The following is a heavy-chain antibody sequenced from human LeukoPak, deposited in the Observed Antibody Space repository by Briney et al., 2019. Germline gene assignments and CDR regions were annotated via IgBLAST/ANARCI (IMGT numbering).Heavy chain of an antibody. CDR2: INPNSGGT. V-gene: IGHV1-2*02. CDR3: ARDGCSGGSCYEIGWFDR. CDR1: GYTFTGYY. Sequence: ASVKVSCKASGYTFTGYYMHWVRQAPGQGLEWMGWINPNSGGTNYAQKFQGRVTMTRDTSISTAYMELSRLRSDDTAVYYCARDGCSGGSCYEIGWFDRWGQGTLVTVSS. D-gene: IGHD2-15*01. J-gene: IGHJ5*02.